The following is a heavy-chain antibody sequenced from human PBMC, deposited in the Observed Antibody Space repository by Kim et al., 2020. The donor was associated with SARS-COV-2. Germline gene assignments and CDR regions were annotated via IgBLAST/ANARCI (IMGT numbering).Heavy chain of an antibody. J-gene: IGHJ4*02. CDR2: IWYDGSNK. CDR1: GFTFSSYG. D-gene: IGHD3-3*01. CDR3: ARDTTIFGVVIYFDY. V-gene: IGHV3-33*01. Sequence: GGSLRLSCAASGFTFSSYGMHWVRQAPGKGLEWVAVIWYDGSNKYYADSVKGRFTISRDNSKNTLYLQMNSLRAEDTAVYYCARDTTIFGVVIYFDYWGQGTLVTVSS.